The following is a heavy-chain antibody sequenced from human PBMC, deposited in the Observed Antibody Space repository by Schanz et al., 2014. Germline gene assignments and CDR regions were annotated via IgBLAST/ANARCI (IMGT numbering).Heavy chain of an antibody. CDR2: ISGSGRDT. V-gene: IGHV3-23*04. CDR3: AKGRTSMVYDMDV. D-gene: IGHD5-18*01. CDR1: GFTFSAHA. Sequence: EVLLVDSGGGLVQPGGSLRLSCGASGFTFSAHAMSWVRQAPGKGPEWFSAISGSGRDTYYAASVKGRFTISRDDAKNSLYLQMNSLRAEDTALYYCAKGRTSMVYDMDVWGQGTTVTVSS. J-gene: IGHJ6*02.